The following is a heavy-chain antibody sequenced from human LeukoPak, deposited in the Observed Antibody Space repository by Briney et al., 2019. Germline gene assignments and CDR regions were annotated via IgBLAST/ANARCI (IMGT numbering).Heavy chain of an antibody. CDR1: GFTFSSYD. V-gene: IGHV3-48*03. Sequence: GGCLRLSCAVSGFTFSSYDMNWVRQAPGKGLEWVSYISSSGSSIYYADSVKGRFTVSRDNAKNSLYLQMNSLRDEDTAVYYCAGRPGTGYRIDYWGQGTLVTVSS. CDR2: ISSSGSSI. J-gene: IGHJ4*02. D-gene: IGHD2-8*02. CDR3: AGRPGTGYRIDY.